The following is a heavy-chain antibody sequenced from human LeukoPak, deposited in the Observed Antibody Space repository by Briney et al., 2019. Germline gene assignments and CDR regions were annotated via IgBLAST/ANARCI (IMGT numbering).Heavy chain of an antibody. V-gene: IGHV5-51*02. J-gene: IGHJ1*01. CDR1: VYSLPSNW. Sequence: GSLRLSSKRSVYSLPSNWTGCVPQMPGKSVECMGIIYPGDSDTRYSPSFQGQVTISADKSISTAYLHWSSLKAADTAIYYCATYAGSSSKYFQHWGQGTLVTVSS. CDR3: ATYAGSSSKYFQH. CDR2: IYPGDSDT. D-gene: IGHD3-10*01.